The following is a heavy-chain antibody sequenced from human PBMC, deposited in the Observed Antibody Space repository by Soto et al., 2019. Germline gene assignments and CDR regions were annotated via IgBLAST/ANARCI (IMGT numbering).Heavy chain of an antibody. J-gene: IGHJ6*02. V-gene: IGHV3-30*02. Sequence: GGSLRLSCASSGFTFSNYAMHLVRQAPGKGLEWVALIWYDGTNKYYADSVKGRFTISRDNSKNTLYLQMNSLRAEDTAVYYCARAIAARYYYYYGMDVWGQGTTVTVSS. CDR1: GFTFSNYA. CDR2: IWYDGTNK. D-gene: IGHD6-6*01. CDR3: ARAIAARYYYYYGMDV.